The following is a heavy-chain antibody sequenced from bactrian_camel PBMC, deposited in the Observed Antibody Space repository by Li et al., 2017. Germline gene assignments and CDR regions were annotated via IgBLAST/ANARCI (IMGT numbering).Heavy chain of an antibody. D-gene: IGHD5*01. Sequence: HVQLVESGGGLVQPGGSLRLSCAASGFPFSTYSLTWVRQAAGKGLEWVARISGDGTNAWYTGPVKGRFTMSRDNALNTVSLQMNSLEPEDTAVYYCVRARSHSLGTGSFGYWGQGTQVTVS. CDR3: VRARSHSLGTGSFGY. V-gene: IGHV3S6*01. CDR1: GFPFSTYS. J-gene: IGHJ6*01. CDR2: ISGDGTNA.